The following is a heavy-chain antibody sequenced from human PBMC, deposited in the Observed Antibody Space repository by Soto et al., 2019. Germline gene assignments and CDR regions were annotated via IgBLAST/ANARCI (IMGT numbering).Heavy chain of an antibody. CDR1: GFTFTSYS. J-gene: IGHJ3*02. CDR3: ASKIVIDAFDI. V-gene: IGHV3-23*01. Sequence: GGSLTLSCAASGFTFTSYSMSWVRQAPGKGLEWVSTISGSGGITYHADSVKGRFTISRDNSKNTLYLQMNSLRAEDTAVYYCASKIVIDAFDIWGQGTMVTVSS. D-gene: IGHD2-21*01. CDR2: ISGSGGIT.